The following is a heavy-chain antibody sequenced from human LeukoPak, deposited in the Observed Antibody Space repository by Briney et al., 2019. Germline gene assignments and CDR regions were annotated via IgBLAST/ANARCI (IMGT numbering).Heavy chain of an antibody. CDR3: ARESNSSYYYYGMDV. CDR2: INHSGST. Sequence: SETLSLTCAVYGGSFSGYYWSWIRQPPGKGLEWIGEINHSGSTNYNPSLKSRVTISVDTSKNQFSLKLSSVTAADTAVYYCARESNSSYYYYGMDVWGQGTTVTVSS. D-gene: IGHD6-13*01. CDR1: GGSFSGYY. J-gene: IGHJ6*02. V-gene: IGHV4-34*01.